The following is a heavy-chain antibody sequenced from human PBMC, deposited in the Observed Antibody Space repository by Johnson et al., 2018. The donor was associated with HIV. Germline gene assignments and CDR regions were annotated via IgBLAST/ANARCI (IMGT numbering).Heavy chain of an antibody. D-gene: IGHD1-26*01. Sequence: EQLVESGGNLVRPGGSLRLSCAPSGFTLSSYALSWVRQAPGKGLEWVSGFTANDGVTYYAVSVKGRFTISSDISKNTLYLQMNSLRADDSALYYCAKRSGSFYGAFDLWGQGTMVTVSS. CDR1: GFTLSSYA. CDR2: FTANDGVT. J-gene: IGHJ3*01. CDR3: AKRSGSFYGAFDL. V-gene: IGHV3-23*04.